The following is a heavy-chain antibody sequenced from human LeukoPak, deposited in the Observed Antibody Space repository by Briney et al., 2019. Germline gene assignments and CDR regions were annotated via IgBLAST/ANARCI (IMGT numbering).Heavy chain of an antibody. CDR1: GYTFTSYA. D-gene: IGHD2-15*01. CDR3: ARDDHCSGGSCAALVAFDI. V-gene: IGHV1-3*01. CDR2: INAGNGNT. Sequence: GASVKVSCKASGYTFTSYAMHWVRQAPGQRLEWMGWINAGNGNTKYSQKFQGRVTMTRDTSTSTVYMELSSLRSEDTAVYYCARDDHCSGGSCAALVAFDIWGQGTMVTVSS. J-gene: IGHJ3*02.